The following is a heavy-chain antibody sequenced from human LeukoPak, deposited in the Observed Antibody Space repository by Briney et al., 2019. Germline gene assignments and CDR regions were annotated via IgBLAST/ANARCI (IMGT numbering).Heavy chain of an antibody. V-gene: IGHV1-18*01. CDR3: ARDSADCSGGSCYSAEYFQH. D-gene: IGHD2-15*01. Sequence: ASVKVSCKASGYTFNNYGISWVRQAPGQGLEWMGRISAYNGNTNYAQKVQDRVTMTTDTSTSTAYMELGNLTSDDTAVYYCARDSADCSGGSCYSAEYFQHWGQGTLVTVSS. CDR2: ISAYNGNT. CDR1: GYTFNNYG. J-gene: IGHJ1*01.